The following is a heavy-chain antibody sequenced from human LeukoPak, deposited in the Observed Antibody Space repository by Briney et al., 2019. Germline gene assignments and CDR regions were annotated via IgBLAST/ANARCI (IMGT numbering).Heavy chain of an antibody. CDR1: GFTFSSYG. Sequence: GGTLRLSCAASGFTFSSYGMSWVRQAPGKGLEWVSTIIISGSSTYYADSVKGRLTISRDNSKNTLYLQMSSLRAEDTAVYFCATKTAFDYWGQGTLVTVSS. D-gene: IGHD5-18*01. CDR3: ATKTAFDY. J-gene: IGHJ4*02. V-gene: IGHV3-23*01. CDR2: IIISGSST.